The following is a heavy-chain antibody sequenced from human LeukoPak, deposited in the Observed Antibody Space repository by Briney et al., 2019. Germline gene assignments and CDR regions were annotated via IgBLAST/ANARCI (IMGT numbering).Heavy chain of an antibody. CDR3: AARDFWSGPASDY. Sequence: GGSLRLSCAASGFTFSSYGTHWVRQAPGKGLEWVAFMRYDGSEKYYADSVKGRLTISRDNSKNTLYLQMNSLRVEDTAVYYCAARDFWSGPASDYWGQGTLVTVSS. V-gene: IGHV3-30*02. CDR2: MRYDGSEK. J-gene: IGHJ4*02. D-gene: IGHD3-3*01. CDR1: GFTFSSYG.